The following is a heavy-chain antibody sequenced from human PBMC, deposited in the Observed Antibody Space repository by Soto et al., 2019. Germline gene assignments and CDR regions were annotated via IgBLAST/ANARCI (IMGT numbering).Heavy chain of an antibody. CDR2: IDSSSSNK. D-gene: IGHD5-18*01. CDR3: ARDDDSATALNFDY. V-gene: IGHV3-48*02. Sequence: PGGSLRLSCAASGFTSDSYSMNWVRQAPGKGLEWVSYIDSSSSNKHYADSVKGRFTISRDNAKNALYLQMSSLRDEDTAVYYCARDDDSATALNFDYWGQGTRVTVSS. CDR1: GFTSDSYS. J-gene: IGHJ4*02.